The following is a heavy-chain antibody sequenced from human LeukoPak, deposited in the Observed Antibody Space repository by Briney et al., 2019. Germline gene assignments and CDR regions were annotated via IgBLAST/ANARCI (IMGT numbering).Heavy chain of an antibody. J-gene: IGHJ4*02. CDR1: GFTFTSSA. V-gene: IGHV1-58*02. CDR3: AAVFRDTAMDNDY. CDR2: IVVGSGNT. D-gene: IGHD5-18*01. Sequence: ASVKVFCKASGFTFTSSAMQWVRQARGQRLEWIGWIVVGSGNTNYAQKFQERVTITRDMSTSTAYMELSSLRSEDTAVYYCAAVFRDTAMDNDYWGQGTLVTVSS.